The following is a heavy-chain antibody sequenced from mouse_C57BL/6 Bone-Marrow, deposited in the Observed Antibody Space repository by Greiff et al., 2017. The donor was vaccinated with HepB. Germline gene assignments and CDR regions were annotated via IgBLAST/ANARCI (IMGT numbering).Heavy chain of an antibody. D-gene: IGHD2-2*01. CDR1: GYAFSSSW. V-gene: IGHV1-82*01. CDR3: ARILSTMVTTEAY. Sequence: VQLKESGPELVKPGASVKISCKASGYAFSSSWMNWVKQRPGKGLEWIGRIYPGDGDTNYNGKFKGKATLTADKSSSTAYMQLSSLTSEDSAVYFCARILSTMVTTEAYWGQGTLVTVSA. CDR2: IYPGDGDT. J-gene: IGHJ3*01.